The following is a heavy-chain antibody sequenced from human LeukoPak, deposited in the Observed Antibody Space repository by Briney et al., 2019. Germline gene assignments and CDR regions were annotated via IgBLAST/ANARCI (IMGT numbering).Heavy chain of an antibody. D-gene: IGHD3-9*01. CDR3: ARARYFDWLSSSFDY. J-gene: IGHJ4*02. CDR2: IYHSGST. Sequence: PGGSLRLSCAASEFTFSTYAMSWVRQPPGKGLEWIGEIYHSGSTNYNPSLKSRVTISVDKSKNQFSLKLRSVTAADTAVYYCARARYFDWLSSSFDYWGQGTLVTVSS. CDR1: EFTFSTYAM. V-gene: IGHV4-4*02.